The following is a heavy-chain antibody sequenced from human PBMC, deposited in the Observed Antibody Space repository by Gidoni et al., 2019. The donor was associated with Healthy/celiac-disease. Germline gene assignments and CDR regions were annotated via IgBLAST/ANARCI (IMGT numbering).Heavy chain of an antibody. CDR3: ARGKYGGPIWFDP. D-gene: IGHD4-17*01. CDR2: FYYSGST. J-gene: IGHJ5*02. CDR1: GGSISSGGYY. Sequence: QVQLQESGPGLVKPSQTLSLTCTVSGGSISSGGYYWSWIRQHPGKGLEWIGYFYYSGSTYYNPSLKSRVTISVDTSKNQFSLKLSSVTAADTAVYYCARGKYGGPIWFDPWGQGTLVTVSS. V-gene: IGHV4-31*03.